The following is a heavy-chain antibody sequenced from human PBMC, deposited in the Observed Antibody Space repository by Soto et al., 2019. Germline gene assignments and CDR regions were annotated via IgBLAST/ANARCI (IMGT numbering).Heavy chain of an antibody. CDR1: GFTFSSYW. V-gene: IGHV3-7*01. Sequence: GGSLRLSCAASGFTFSSYWMSWVRQAPGKGLEWVANIKQDGSEKYYVDSVKGRSTISRDNAKNSLYLQRNSLRAEDTAVYYCARLSIVGATIPQFLFKKNWYFDLWGRGTLVTVSS. CDR3: ARLSIVGATIPQFLFKKNWYFDL. J-gene: IGHJ2*01. D-gene: IGHD1-26*01. CDR2: IKQDGSEK.